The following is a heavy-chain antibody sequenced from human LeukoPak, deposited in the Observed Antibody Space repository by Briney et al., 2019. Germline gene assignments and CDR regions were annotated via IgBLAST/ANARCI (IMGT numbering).Heavy chain of an antibody. Sequence: PGRSPRLSCTASGFTFGDYAMSWVRQAPGKGLEWVSFIRRKVHGGTTEYAASVKGRFSSSRDDSKSIAYLQMNSLKTEDTAMYFCTRVTYYYDNSGYFHFDSWGQGTLVTVSS. D-gene: IGHD3-22*01. CDR3: TRVTYYYDNSGYFHFDS. V-gene: IGHV3-49*04. J-gene: IGHJ4*02. CDR1: GFTFGDYA. CDR2: IRRKVHGGTT.